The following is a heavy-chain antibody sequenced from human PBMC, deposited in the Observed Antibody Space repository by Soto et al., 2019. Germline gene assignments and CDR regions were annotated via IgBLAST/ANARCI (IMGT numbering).Heavy chain of an antibody. CDR3: AVGNWGRRKDY. V-gene: IGHV3-7*03. CDR2: IKQDGSEK. J-gene: IGHJ4*02. CDR1: GFTFSSYW. Sequence: GGSLRLSCAASGFTFSSYWMSWVRQAPGKGLEWVANIKQDGSEKYYVDTVKGRFTISRDNAKNSLYRQMNSLRAEDTAVYYCAVGNWGRRKDYWGQGTLVTVSS. D-gene: IGHD7-27*01.